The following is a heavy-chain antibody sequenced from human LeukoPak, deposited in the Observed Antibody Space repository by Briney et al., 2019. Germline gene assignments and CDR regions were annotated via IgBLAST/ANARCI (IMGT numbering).Heavy chain of an antibody. J-gene: IGHJ3*02. D-gene: IGHD1-14*01. V-gene: IGHV3-21*01. Sequence: GGSLRLSCAASGFTFSSYNMNWVRQAPGKGPEWVSSISGSAWTIYDSDSVKGRFITSRNNAKNSLFLQMNSLRPEDTAVYFCTRDIRLTTDRDAFDIWGQGTMVTVSS. CDR3: TRDIRLTTDRDAFDI. CDR1: GFTFSSYN. CDR2: ISGSAWTI.